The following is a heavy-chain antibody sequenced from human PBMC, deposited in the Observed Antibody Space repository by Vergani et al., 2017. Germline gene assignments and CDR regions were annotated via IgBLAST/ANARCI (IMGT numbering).Heavy chain of an antibody. CDR2: ISGSGGST. V-gene: IGHV3-23*01. D-gene: IGHD6-13*01. J-gene: IGHJ4*02. CDR1: GFTFSSYA. Sequence: EVQLLESGGGLVQPGGSLRLSCAASGFTFSSYAMSWVRQAPGKGLEWVSAISGSGGSTYYADSVKGRFTISRDNSKNTLYLQMNSLRAEDTAVYYCAKDLFSSSWPGDRGDPSDRPHWGQGTLVTVSS. CDR3: AKDLFSSSWPGDRGDPSDRPH.